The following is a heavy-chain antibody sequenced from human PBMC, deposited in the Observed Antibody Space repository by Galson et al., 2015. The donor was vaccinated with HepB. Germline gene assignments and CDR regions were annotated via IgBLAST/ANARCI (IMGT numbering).Heavy chain of an antibody. J-gene: IGHJ4*02. V-gene: IGHV3-9*01. CDR1: GFTFDDFA. Sequence: SLRLSCAASGFTFDDFAMHWVRQGSGRGLEWVSGITWNGHYTANADSVKGRFIVSRDNAKKSLYLQMNSLRPEDTALYYCVKDMGQLLPTLGFDSWGQGTLVTVSS. D-gene: IGHD1/OR15-1a*01. CDR3: VKDMGQLLPTLGFDS. CDR2: ITWNGHYT.